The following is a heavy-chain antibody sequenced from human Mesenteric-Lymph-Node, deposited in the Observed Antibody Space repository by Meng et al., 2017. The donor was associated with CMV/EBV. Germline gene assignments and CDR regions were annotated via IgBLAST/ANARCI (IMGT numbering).Heavy chain of an antibody. Sequence: GESLKISCAASGFTFSSYAMSWVRQAPGKGLEWVANIDQDGSEKYHVDSVKGRFTISRDNAKKALYLQVNSLRAEDTAVYYCARLVWTTVTFDYWGQGTLVTVSS. CDR1: GFTFSSYA. V-gene: IGHV3-7*01. CDR3: ARLVWTTVTFDY. J-gene: IGHJ4*02. D-gene: IGHD4-17*01. CDR2: IDQDGSEK.